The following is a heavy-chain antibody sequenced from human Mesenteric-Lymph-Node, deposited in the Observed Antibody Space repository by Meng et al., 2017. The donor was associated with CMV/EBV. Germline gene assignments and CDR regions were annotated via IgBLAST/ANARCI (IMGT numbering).Heavy chain of an antibody. CDR2: INHSGST. Sequence: HVPLRQGGAGLLKPSETLSLTCAVYGGSFSGYYWSWIRQPPGKGLEWIGEINHSGSTNYNPSLKSRVTISVDTSKNQFSLKLSSVTAADTAVYYCARHQRWLKSEGGFNYWGQGTLVTVSS. V-gene: IGHV4-34*01. CDR3: ARHQRWLKSEGGFNY. CDR1: GGSFSGYY. D-gene: IGHD4-23*01. J-gene: IGHJ4*02.